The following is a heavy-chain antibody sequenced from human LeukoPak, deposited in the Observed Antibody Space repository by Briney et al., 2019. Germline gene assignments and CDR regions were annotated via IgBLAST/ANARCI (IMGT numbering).Heavy chain of an antibody. J-gene: IGHJ4*02. CDR3: ARELQRWLQFFGS. V-gene: IGHV3-7*01. CDR2: IKQDRSEK. D-gene: IGHD5-24*01. Sequence: GGSLRLSCAASGFTFTNYWMSWVRQAPGKGLELVANIKQDRSEKYYVDSVKGRFTISRDNSKNTLYLQMNSLRAEDTAVYYCARELQRWLQFFGSWGQGTLVTVSS. CDR1: GFTFTNYW.